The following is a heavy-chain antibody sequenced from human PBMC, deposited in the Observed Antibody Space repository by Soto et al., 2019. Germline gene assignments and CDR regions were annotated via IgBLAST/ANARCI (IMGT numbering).Heavy chain of an antibody. J-gene: IGHJ5*02. CDR3: ARLSLTNYGARWFDP. CDR2: IYYNGNT. D-gene: IGHD4-17*01. V-gene: IGHV4-31*03. CDR1: GASISSGGYY. Sequence: QVQLQESGPGLVKPSQTLSLTCTVSGASISSGGYYWSWIRQHPGKGLEWIGYIYYNGNTYYNPSLKSRVTTSLDTSDNQFSLRLSSVTAADTAVYFCARLSLTNYGARWFDPWGQGTLVNVSS.